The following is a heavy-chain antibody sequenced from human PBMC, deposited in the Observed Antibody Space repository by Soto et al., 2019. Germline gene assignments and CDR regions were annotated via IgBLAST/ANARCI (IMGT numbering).Heavy chain of an antibody. V-gene: IGHV1-69*01. Sequence: QVQLVQSGAEVKKPGSSMKVSCKASGYTFSSYSISWVRQAPGQGPEWMGGVIPLFGTPDYAQKFQGRVRITADESTSTAYMEGSSLKSEDTAVYYCARQRGYCSDTRCYPGGGMDVWGQGTTVSVSS. CDR1: GYTFSSYS. CDR2: VIPLFGTP. D-gene: IGHD2-15*01. J-gene: IGHJ6*02. CDR3: ARQRGYCSDTRCYPGGGMDV.